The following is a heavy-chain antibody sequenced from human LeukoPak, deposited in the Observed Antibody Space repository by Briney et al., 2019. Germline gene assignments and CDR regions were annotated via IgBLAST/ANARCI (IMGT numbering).Heavy chain of an antibody. Sequence: PGGSLRLSCAASGFTFSSYAMSWVRLAPGKGLEWVSAISGSGGSTYYADSVKGRFTISRDNSKNTLYLQMNSLRAEDTAVYYSAKTSSGYPYFDYWGQGTLVTVSS. CDR1: GFTFSSYA. CDR2: ISGSGGST. D-gene: IGHD3-22*01. V-gene: IGHV3-23*01. CDR3: AKTSSGYPYFDY. J-gene: IGHJ4*02.